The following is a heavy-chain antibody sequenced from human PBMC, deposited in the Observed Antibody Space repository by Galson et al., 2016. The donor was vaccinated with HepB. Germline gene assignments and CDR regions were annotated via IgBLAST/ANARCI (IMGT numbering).Heavy chain of an antibody. CDR2: IFATS. Sequence: SVKVSCKASGGSFSSYVISWVRQAPGQGLEWMGSIFATSNYAQKFQGRITITADKSTGTAYMELTSLTSEDTAVYFFARDWGSGWYCFDSWGQGTLVTVSA. J-gene: IGHJ4*02. CDR3: ARDWGSGWYCFDS. V-gene: IGHV1-69*06. CDR1: GGSFSSYV. D-gene: IGHD6-19*01.